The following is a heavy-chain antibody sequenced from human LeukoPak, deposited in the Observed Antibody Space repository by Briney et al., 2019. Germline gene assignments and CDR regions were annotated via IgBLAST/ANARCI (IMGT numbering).Heavy chain of an antibody. Sequence: ASVKVSCKASGYTDTSYYMHSVRQAPGQGLEWMGIINPSGGSTSYAQKFQGRVTMTRDTSTSTVYMELSRLRSDDTAVYYCARLAIGDPGDDYWGQGTLVTVSS. D-gene: IGHD3-16*01. CDR2: INPSGGST. CDR3: ARLAIGDPGDDY. V-gene: IGHV1-46*01. J-gene: IGHJ4*02. CDR1: GYTDTSYY.